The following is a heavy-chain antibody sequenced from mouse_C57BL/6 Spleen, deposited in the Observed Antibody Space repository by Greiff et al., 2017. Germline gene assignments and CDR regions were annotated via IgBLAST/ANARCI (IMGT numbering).Heavy chain of an antibody. CDR3: ARELGLYYFDY. J-gene: IGHJ2*01. D-gene: IGHD4-1*01. CDR1: GYTFTSYW. Sequence: QVQLQQPGAELVKPGASVKMSCKASGYTFTSYWITWVKQRPGQGLEWIGDIYPGSGSTNYNEKFKSKATLTVDKSSSTAYMQLSSLTSEDSAVYYCARELGLYYFDYWGQGTTLTVSS. V-gene: IGHV1-55*01. CDR2: IYPGSGST.